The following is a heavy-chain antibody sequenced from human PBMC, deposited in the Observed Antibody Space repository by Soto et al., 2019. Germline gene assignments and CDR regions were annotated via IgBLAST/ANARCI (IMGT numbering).Heavy chain of an antibody. CDR2: IIPILGIA. CDR3: ARVIAVAGTGYYYYYMDV. V-gene: IGHV1-69*02. D-gene: IGHD6-19*01. J-gene: IGHJ6*03. Sequence: QVQLVQSGAEVQKPGSSVKVSCKASGGTFSSYTISWVRQAPGQGLEWMGRIIPILGIANYAQKFQGRVTITADKSTSTAYMELSSLRSEDTAVYYCARVIAVAGTGYYYYYMDVWGKGTTVTVSS. CDR1: GGTFSSYT.